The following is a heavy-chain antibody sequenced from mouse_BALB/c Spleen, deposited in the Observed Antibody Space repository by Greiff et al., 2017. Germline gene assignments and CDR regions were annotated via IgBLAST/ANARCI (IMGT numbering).Heavy chain of an antibody. CDR2: IYPGSGNT. CDR1: GYTFTDYY. D-gene: IGHD4-1*01. V-gene: IGHV1-77*01. Sequence: VQLQQSGAELARPGASVKLSCKASGYTFTDYYIHWVQQRTGQGLEWIGEIYPGSGNTYYNEKFKGKATLTADKSSSTAYMQLSSLTSEDAAVYCCERWVGRLADWGQGTLVTVSA. J-gene: IGHJ3*01. CDR3: ERWVGRLAD.